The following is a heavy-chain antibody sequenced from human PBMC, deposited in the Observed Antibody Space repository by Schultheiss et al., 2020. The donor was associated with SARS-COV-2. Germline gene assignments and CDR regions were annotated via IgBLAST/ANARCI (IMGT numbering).Heavy chain of an antibody. J-gene: IGHJ6*02. V-gene: IGHV3-48*04. D-gene: IGHD2-2*01. Sequence: GGSLRLSCAASGFTFSSYSMNWVRQAPGKGLEWVSYISSSGSTIYYADSVKGRFTISRDNARNSLFLQMNSLRAEDTAVYYCARVRCSSTSCYYYGMDVWGQGTTVTVSS. CDR3: ARVRCSSTSCYYYGMDV. CDR1: GFTFSSYS. CDR2: ISSSGSTI.